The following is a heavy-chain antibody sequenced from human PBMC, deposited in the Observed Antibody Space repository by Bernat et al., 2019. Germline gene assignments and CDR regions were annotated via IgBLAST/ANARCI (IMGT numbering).Heavy chain of an antibody. CDR2: ISWNSGSI. CDR3: AKDMGTDSQEGCDS. V-gene: IGHV3-9*01. Sequence: EVQLVESGGGLVQPGRSLRLSCAASGFTFDDYAMHWVRQAPGKGLEWVSGISWNSGSIGYADSVKGRFTISRDNAKNSLYLQMNSLRAEDTGVYYCAKDMGTDSQEGCDSWGGGRMVT. CDR1: GFTFDDYA. D-gene: IGHD7-27*01. J-gene: IGHJ3*02.